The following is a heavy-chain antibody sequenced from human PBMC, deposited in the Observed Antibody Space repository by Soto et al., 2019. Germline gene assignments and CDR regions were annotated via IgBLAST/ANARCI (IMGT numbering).Heavy chain of an antibody. CDR2: ISSSSSYI. J-gene: IGHJ3*02. Sequence: GGSLRLSCAASGFTFSSYSMNWVRQAPGKGLEWVSSISSSSSYIYYADSVKGRFTISRDNAKNSLYLQMNSLRAEDTAVYYCARVADYDILTGYFPHGAFDIWGQGTMVTVSS. V-gene: IGHV3-21*01. D-gene: IGHD3-9*01. CDR1: GFTFSSYS. CDR3: ARVADYDILTGYFPHGAFDI.